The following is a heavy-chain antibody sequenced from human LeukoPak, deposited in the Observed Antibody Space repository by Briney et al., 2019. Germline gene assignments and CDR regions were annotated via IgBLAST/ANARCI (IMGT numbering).Heavy chain of an antibody. D-gene: IGHD4-17*01. Sequence: HPGGSLRLSCAASGFSFISYGMHWVRQAPGKGLEGVGVISDDGRNKKYADSVKGRFTISRDNSKDTLYLQMNSLRDEDTAVYYCARRPSDYGDYVTYFDYWGQGTLVTVSS. J-gene: IGHJ4*02. CDR2: ISDDGRNK. V-gene: IGHV3-30*03. CDR3: ARRPSDYGDYVTYFDY. CDR1: GFSFISYG.